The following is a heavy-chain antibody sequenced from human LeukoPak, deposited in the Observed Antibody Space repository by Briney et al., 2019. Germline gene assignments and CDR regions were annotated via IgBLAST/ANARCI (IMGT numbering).Heavy chain of an antibody. CDR1: GDSVSRNSAA. CDR2: TYYRSKWYT. Sequence: SQTLSLTCAISGDSVSRNSAAWHWIRQSPSRGLEWLGRTYYRSKWYTDYAVSVKSRISINPDTSKNQVSLQLNSVTPDDTAVYYCARSADYRLDPWGQGALVTVSS. D-gene: IGHD3-16*02. CDR3: ARSADYRLDP. J-gene: IGHJ5*02. V-gene: IGHV6-1*01.